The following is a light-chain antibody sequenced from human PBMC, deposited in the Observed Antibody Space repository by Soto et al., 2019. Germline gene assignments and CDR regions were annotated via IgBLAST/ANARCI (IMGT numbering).Light chain of an antibody. J-gene: IGKJ4*01. CDR2: YAS. V-gene: IGKV3-11*01. CDR3: QQRSNWPPVT. CDR1: QSVSSY. Sequence: EIVLTQSPATLSLSPGERATLSYRASQSVSSYLAWYQQKPGQAPRLLIYYASNRATGIPASFSGSRSGTDFTLTISSLGPEDFAVYYCQQRSNWPPVTFGGGTKVEIK.